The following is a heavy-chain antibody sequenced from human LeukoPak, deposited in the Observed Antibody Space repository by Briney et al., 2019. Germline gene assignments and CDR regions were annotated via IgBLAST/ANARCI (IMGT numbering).Heavy chain of an antibody. D-gene: IGHD4-17*01. V-gene: IGHV3-7*01. J-gene: IGHJ6*03. CDR2: IKRDGSEK. CDR1: GFTFSSYW. CDR3: ARAPTVTTSYYYYMDV. Sequence: GGSLRLSCAASGFTFSSYWMSWVRQAPGKGLEWVANIKRDGSEKYYVDSVKGRFTISRDNAKNSLYLQMNSLRAEDTAVYYCARAPTVTTSYYYYMDVWGKGTTATVS.